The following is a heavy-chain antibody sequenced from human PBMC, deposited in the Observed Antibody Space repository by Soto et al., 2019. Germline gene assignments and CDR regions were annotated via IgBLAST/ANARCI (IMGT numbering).Heavy chain of an antibody. CDR2: INSDGSST. CDR3: ARDFWAPDIFGVVYYYYGMDV. J-gene: IGHJ6*02. CDR1: GFTLSSYC. V-gene: IGHV3-74*01. D-gene: IGHD3-3*02. Sequence: GSLRLSCAASGFTLSSYCMHWVRQAPWKGLVWVSRINSDGSSTSYADSVKGRFTISRDNAKNTLYLQMNSLRAEDTAVYYCARDFWAPDIFGVVYYYYGMDVWGQGTTVTVSS.